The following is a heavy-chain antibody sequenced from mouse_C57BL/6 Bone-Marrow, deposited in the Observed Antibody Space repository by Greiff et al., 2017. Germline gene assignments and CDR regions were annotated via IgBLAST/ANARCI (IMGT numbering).Heavy chain of an antibody. Sequence: EVQLQQSGAELVKPGASVKLSCTASGFTINDYYMHWVKQRPEQGLEWIGRIDPEDGSTNYAPQFQGKATITADTSSTTAYLQHSSLTSEDTAVYYCDCYEYYDFDYWGQGTTLTVSS. CDR2: IDPEDGST. V-gene: IGHV14-2*01. CDR3: DCYEYYDFDY. J-gene: IGHJ2*01. D-gene: IGHD2-4*01. CDR1: GFTINDYY.